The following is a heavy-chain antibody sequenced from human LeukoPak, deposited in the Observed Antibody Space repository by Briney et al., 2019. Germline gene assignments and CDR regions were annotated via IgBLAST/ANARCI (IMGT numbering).Heavy chain of an antibody. V-gene: IGHV3-48*04. CDR1: GFTFSSSS. CDR3: VRDLHWGGFDV. Sequence: PGGSLRLSCAASGFTFSSSSMNWVRQAPGKGLEWVSYISSSSSTIYYADSVKGRFTISRDNAKNSLYLQMNSLRAEDMAWYYCVRDLHWGGFDVWGQGTMVTVSS. D-gene: IGHD7-27*01. CDR2: ISSSSSTI. J-gene: IGHJ3*01.